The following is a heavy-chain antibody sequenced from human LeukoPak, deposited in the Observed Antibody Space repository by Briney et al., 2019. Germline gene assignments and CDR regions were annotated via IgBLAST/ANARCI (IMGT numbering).Heavy chain of an antibody. D-gene: IGHD1-1*01. CDR2: IWDDGSDK. CDR3: TADGRGGTCYFDH. CDR1: GFTFSSHG. J-gene: IGHJ4*02. V-gene: IGHV3-33*01. Sequence: GGSLRLSCAASGFTFSSHGMHWVRQAPGKGLEWVALIWDDGSDKYYADSVRGRFTITRDNAKNMLYLHMYTLGDLHTAAYYSTADGRGGTCYFDHWGEGALVTVSS.